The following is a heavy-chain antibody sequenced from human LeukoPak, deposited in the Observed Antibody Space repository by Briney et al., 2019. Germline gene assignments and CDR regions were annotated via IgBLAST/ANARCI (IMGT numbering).Heavy chain of an antibody. J-gene: IGHJ4*02. CDR1: GYNFTSYW. D-gene: IGHD3-22*01. V-gene: IGHV5-51*01. CDR3: ATLRSGYYYDYFDY. Sequence: GESLKISCKGCGYNFTSYWIGWVRQMPGIGLEWMGIIYPGDSHTRYSPSFQGQVTISADKSISTAYLQWSSLKAPDTAMYYCATLRSGYYYDYFDYWGQGTLVTVSS. CDR2: IYPGDSHT.